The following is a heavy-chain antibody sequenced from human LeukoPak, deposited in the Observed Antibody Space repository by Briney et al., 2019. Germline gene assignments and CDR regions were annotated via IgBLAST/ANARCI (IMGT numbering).Heavy chain of an antibody. CDR2: INHSGST. V-gene: IGHV4-34*01. CDR1: GGSISSYY. D-gene: IGHD3-22*01. Sequence: SETLSLTCTVSGGSISSYYWSWIRQPPGKGLEWIGEINHSGSTNYNPSLKSRVTISVDTSKNQFSLKLSFVTAADTAVYYCARATTYYYDSSGYYGLDYWGQGTLVTVSS. J-gene: IGHJ4*02. CDR3: ARATTYYYDSSGYYGLDY.